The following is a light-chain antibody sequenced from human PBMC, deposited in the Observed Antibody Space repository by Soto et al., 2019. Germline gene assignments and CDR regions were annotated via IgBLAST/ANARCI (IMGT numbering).Light chain of an antibody. CDR2: GAS. J-gene: IGKJ2*01. CDR1: HSIHSSF. V-gene: IGKV3-20*01. CDR3: QQYDTSPYT. Sequence: EVVLTQSPGTLSLSPGERASLSCRASHSIHSSFLAWYQQKPGQAPRLLIYGASSRATDIPDRFSGGGSGTDFTLTVSRLEPEDFAVYYCQQYDTSPYTFGQGTKLE.